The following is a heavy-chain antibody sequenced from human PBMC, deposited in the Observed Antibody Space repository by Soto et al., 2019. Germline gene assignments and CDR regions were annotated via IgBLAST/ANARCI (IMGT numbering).Heavy chain of an antibody. CDR2: IIPILGIA. CDR1: GGTFSSYT. Sequence: QVQLVQSGAEVKKPGSSVKVSCKASGGTFSSYTISWVRQAPGQGLEWMGRIIPILGIANYAQKFQGRVTITADKSTSTAYMELGSLRSEDTAVYYCARDFGGSGDYYYYYGMDVWGQGTTVTVSS. CDR3: ARDFGGSGDYYYYYGMDV. V-gene: IGHV1-69*08. J-gene: IGHJ6*02. D-gene: IGHD3-10*01.